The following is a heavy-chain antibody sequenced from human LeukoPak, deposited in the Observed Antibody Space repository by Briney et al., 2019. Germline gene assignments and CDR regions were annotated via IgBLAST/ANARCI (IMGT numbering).Heavy chain of an antibody. CDR2: INPNSGVT. V-gene: IGHV1-2*02. J-gene: IGHJ3*02. Sequence: ASVKVSCKASGYTFTGYYLHWVRQAPGQGLEWMGWINPNSGVTKYAQKFQGRVTMTRDTSISTAYMEMSRLRSDDTAVYNCAREGHSDAFDIWGKGTTVTVSS. CDR3: AREGHSDAFDI. CDR1: GYTFTGYY.